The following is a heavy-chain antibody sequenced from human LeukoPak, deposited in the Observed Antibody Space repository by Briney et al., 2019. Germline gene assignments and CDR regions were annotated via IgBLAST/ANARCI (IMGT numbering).Heavy chain of an antibody. CDR1: GYTFTSYG. J-gene: IGHJ3*02. V-gene: IGHV1-18*01. Sequence: ASVKVSCKASGYTFTSYGISWVRQAPGQGLEWMGWISAYNGNTNYAQKLQGRVTMTTDTSTSTAYMELRSLRSDDTAVYYCATSSGTTILCAFDIWGQGTMVTVSS. CDR3: ATSSGTTILCAFDI. CDR2: ISAYNGNT. D-gene: IGHD5-12*01.